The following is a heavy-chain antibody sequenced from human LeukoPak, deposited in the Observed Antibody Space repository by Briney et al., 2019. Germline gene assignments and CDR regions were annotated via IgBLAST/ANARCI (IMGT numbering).Heavy chain of an antibody. V-gene: IGHV1-24*01. Sequence: ASVKVSCKVSGSTLTKISIDWVRQAPGKGRECMGTFGPQVGETIHAQKLQGRLKMTADTSTDTAYMEMSSLQSEDTAVYYCATGAMVYEYWGQGTLVTVSS. CDR3: ATGAMVYEY. CDR2: FGPQVGET. J-gene: IGHJ4*02. CDR1: GSTLTKIS. D-gene: IGHD3-10*01.